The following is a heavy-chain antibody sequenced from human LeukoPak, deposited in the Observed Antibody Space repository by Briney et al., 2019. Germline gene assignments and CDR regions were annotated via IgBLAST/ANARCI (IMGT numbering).Heavy chain of an antibody. V-gene: IGHV1-18*01. D-gene: IGHD6-19*01. Sequence: ASVKLSCKASGYTFTSYGISWVRQAPGQVLEWMGWISAYNGNTNYAQKLQGRVNMTTDTSTSTAYMELRSLRSDDTAVYYCARVVAGRNCFDYWGQGTLVTVSS. CDR3: ARVVAGRNCFDY. J-gene: IGHJ4*02. CDR1: GYTFTSYG. CDR2: ISAYNGNT.